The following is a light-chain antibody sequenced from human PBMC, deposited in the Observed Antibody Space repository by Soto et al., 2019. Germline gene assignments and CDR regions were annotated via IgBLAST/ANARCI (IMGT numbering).Light chain of an antibody. CDR3: QQYGRSPLT. Sequence: EIVLTQSPGTLSFSPGERATLSCRASQSVSSSYLAWYQQKPGQAPRLLIYGASSRATGIPDRFSGSGSGTDFTLTISRLEPEDFAVYYCQQYGRSPLTFGGGTKVDIK. CDR2: GAS. CDR1: QSVSSSY. J-gene: IGKJ4*01. V-gene: IGKV3-20*01.